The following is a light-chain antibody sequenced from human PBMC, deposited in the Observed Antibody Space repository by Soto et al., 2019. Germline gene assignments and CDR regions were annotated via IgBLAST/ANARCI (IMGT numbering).Light chain of an antibody. V-gene: IGLV1-47*02. CDR1: NTNIGGNF. J-gene: IGLJ2*01. Sequence: QPVLTQPPSASGTPGQRVTISCSGSNTNIGGNFVYWFQQLPGTAPKLLIYNSNQRPSGVPDRFSGSKSGTSASLAISGLRSEDEADYYCSTWDDSLSGVVFGGGTKLTVL. CDR3: STWDDSLSGVV. CDR2: NSN.